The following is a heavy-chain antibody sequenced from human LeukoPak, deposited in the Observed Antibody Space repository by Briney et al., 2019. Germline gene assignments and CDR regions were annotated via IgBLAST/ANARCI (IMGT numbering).Heavy chain of an antibody. CDR3: ARDRPGASGGNYYAGPSGIFDY. Sequence: GGSLRLSCAASGFTVSSNYMSWVRQAPGKGLEWVSVIYSGGSTYYADSVKGRFTISRDNSKNTLYLQMNSLRAEDTAVYYCARDRPGASGGNYYAGPSGIFDYWGQGTLVTVSS. J-gene: IGHJ4*02. CDR2: IYSGGST. V-gene: IGHV3-66*01. D-gene: IGHD3-22*01. CDR1: GFTVSSNY.